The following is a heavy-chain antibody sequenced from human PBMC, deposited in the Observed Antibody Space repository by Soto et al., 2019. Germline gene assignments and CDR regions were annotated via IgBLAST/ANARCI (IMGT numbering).Heavy chain of an antibody. CDR3: THSPYYYDSSAYPQPFAFDI. J-gene: IGHJ3*02. Sequence: SETLSLTCVVSGGSISSTNWWTWVRQPPGKRLEWIGEIYHNGSPTYSPSLRGRATITKDTSKNQVVLTMTNVDPVDTATYFCTHSPYYYDSSAYPQPFAFDIWGQGTVVTVSS. V-gene: IGHV4-4*02. CDR1: GGSISSTNW. D-gene: IGHD3-22*01. CDR2: IYHNGSP.